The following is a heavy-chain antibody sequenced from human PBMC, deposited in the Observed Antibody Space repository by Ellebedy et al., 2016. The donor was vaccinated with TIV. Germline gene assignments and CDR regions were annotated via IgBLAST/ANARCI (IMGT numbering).Heavy chain of an antibody. CDR2: IYPGDSDT. CDR1: GYSFTSYW. J-gene: IGHJ4*02. D-gene: IGHD5-24*01. Sequence: GGSLRLSCKGSGYSFTSYWISWVRQMPGKGLEWMGIIYPGDSDTRYSPSFQGQVPISADKSINTAYLQWSSLKASDTAMYYCARSPDGYEDYWGQGTLVTVSS. CDR3: ARSPDGYEDY. V-gene: IGHV5-51*01.